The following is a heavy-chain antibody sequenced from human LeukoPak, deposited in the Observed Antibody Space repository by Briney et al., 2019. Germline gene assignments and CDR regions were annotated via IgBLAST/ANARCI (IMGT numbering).Heavy chain of an antibody. CDR1: GFTFSSYA. V-gene: IGHV3-30*04. D-gene: IGHD3-22*01. CDR3: ARDRYYYDSSGTFDY. Sequence: PGRSLRLSCAASGFTFSSYAMHWVRQAPGKGLEWVAVISYDGSNKYYADSVNGRFTISRDNSKNTLYLQMNSLRAEDTAVYYCARDRYYYDSSGTFDYWGQGTLVTVSS. CDR2: ISYDGSNK. J-gene: IGHJ4*02.